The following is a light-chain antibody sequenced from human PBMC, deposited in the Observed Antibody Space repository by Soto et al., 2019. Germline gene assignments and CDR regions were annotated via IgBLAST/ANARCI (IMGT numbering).Light chain of an antibody. J-gene: IGKJ2*01. Sequence: DIVMTQSPESLAVSLGKRATINCKSSQNILYSPNNKNYLAWYQQKPGQPPKLLTYWASTRQSGVPDRFSGSGSETDFTLTISSVQSEDVAVYYCLQYYNSYTFGQGTKLEI. CDR3: LQYYNSYT. V-gene: IGKV4-1*01. CDR1: QNILYSPNNKNY. CDR2: WAS.